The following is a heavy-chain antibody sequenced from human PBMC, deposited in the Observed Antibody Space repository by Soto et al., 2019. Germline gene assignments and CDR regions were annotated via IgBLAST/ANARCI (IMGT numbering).Heavy chain of an antibody. V-gene: IGHV1-3*01. CDR1: GYTFTSYA. Sequence: ASVKVSCKASGYTFTSYAMHWVRQAPGQRLEWMGWINAGNGNTKYSQKFQGRVTITRDTSASTAYMELSSLRSEDTAVYYCAREGYSNRRPRYYYYYYYMDVWGKGTTVTVSS. CDR2: INAGNGNT. D-gene: IGHD4-4*01. J-gene: IGHJ6*03. CDR3: AREGYSNRRPRYYYYYYYMDV.